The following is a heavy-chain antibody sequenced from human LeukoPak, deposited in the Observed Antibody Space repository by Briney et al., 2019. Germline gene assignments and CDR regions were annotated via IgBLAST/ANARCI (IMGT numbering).Heavy chain of an antibody. V-gene: IGHV1-2*02. J-gene: IGHJ4*02. CDR2: INPNSGGT. D-gene: IGHD3-3*01. CDR3: ARVPPYYDFWSGSFDY. CDR1: GYTFTGYY. Sequence: ASVKVSCKASGYTFTGYYMHWVRQAPGQGLEWMGWINPNSGGTNYTQKFQGRVTMTRDTSISTAYMELSRLRSDDTAVYYCARVPPYYDFWSGSFDYWGQGTLVTVSS.